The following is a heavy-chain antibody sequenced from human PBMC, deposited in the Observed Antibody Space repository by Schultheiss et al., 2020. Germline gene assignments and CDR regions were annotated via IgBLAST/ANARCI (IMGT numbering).Heavy chain of an antibody. CDR2: IYYSGST. CDR1: GGSISSYY. CDR3: AREKVAGPLIDY. V-gene: IGHV4-59*01. Sequence: SETLSLTCTVSGGSISSYYWSWIRQHPGKGLEWIGSIYYSGSTNYNPSLKSRVTISVDTSKNQFSLKLSSVTAADTAVYYCAREKVAGPLIDYWGQGTLVTVSS. D-gene: IGHD6-19*01. J-gene: IGHJ4*02.